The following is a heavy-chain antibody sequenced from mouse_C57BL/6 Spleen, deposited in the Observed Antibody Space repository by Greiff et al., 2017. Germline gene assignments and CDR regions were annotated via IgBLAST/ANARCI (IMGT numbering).Heavy chain of an antibody. D-gene: IGHD1-1*02. V-gene: IGHV14-4*01. Sequence: VQLKQSGAELVRPGASVKLSCTASGFNIKDDYMHWVKQRPEQGLEWIGWIDPENGDTEYASKFQGKATITADTSSNTAYLQLSSLTSEDTAVYYCTTRWGDYWGQGTSVTVSS. J-gene: IGHJ4*01. CDR1: GFNIKDDY. CDR2: IDPENGDT. CDR3: TTRWGDY.